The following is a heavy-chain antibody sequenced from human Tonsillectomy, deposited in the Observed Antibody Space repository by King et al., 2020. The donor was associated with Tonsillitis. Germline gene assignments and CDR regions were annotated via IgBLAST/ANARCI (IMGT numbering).Heavy chain of an antibody. CDR1: GFPFSTYS. Sequence: QLLQSGGGLVKPGGSLRLSCVASGFPFSTYSMNWVRQAPGKGLEWVSSISSHSRFIHYADSVKGRFNVSRDNARSSLYLQMNSVRAEDTAVYYCAREDAGTIVIPAANDYWGQGTLVTVSS. V-gene: IGHV3-21*01. D-gene: IGHD2-2*01. CDR2: ISSHSRFI. CDR3: AREDAGTIVIPAANDY. J-gene: IGHJ4*02.